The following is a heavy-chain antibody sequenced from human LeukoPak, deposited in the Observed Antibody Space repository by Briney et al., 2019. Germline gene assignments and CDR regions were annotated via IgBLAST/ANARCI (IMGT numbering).Heavy chain of an antibody. J-gene: IGHJ5*02. CDR1: GFTFSGSA. CDR2: INSDGSST. V-gene: IGHV3-74*01. Sequence: GGSLRLSCAASGFTFSGSAMHWVRQAPGKGLVWVSRINSDGSSTSYADSVKGRFTISRDNAKNTLYLQMNSLRAEDTAVYYCARAGPYYDFWSGYWRFDPWGQGTLVTVSS. CDR3: ARAGPYYDFWSGYWRFDP. D-gene: IGHD3-3*01.